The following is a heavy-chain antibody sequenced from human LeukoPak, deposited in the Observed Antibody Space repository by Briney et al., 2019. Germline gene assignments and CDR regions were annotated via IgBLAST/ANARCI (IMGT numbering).Heavy chain of an antibody. V-gene: IGHV3-9*01. J-gene: IGHJ4*02. CDR2: ISWSGDRM. D-gene: IGHD2-2*01. CDR3: AKDLGGSATTV. Sequence: GRSLRLSCAASGFTFEDHVMHWVRQAPGKGLEWVSSISWSGDRMGYADAVKGRFTISRDNAKNSLFLQMNSLRVEDTALFYCAKDLGGSATTVWGQGTLVTVSS. CDR1: GFTFEDHV.